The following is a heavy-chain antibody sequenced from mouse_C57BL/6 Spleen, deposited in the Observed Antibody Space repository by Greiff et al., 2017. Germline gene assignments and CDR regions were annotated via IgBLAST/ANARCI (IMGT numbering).Heavy chain of an antibody. J-gene: IGHJ4*01. CDR3: ATFSYHPLAMDN. D-gene: IGHD1-2*01. V-gene: IGHV1-74*01. Sequence: QVQLQQPGAELVKPGASVQVSCKASGYTFTSYWMPWVKQRPGHGLEWIGRIHPSASDPTYNQKFKGKATLTVDKSSSTAYMQLSSLTSEDSAVYYCATFSYHPLAMDNWGQGTSVTVSS. CDR1: GYTFTSYW. CDR2: IHPSASDP.